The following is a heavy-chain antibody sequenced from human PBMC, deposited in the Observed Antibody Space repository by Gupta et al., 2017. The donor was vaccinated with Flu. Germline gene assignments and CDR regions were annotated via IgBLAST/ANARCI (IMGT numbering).Heavy chain of an antibody. CDR2: ISPSGST. V-gene: IGHV4-34*01. CDR3: ARIQRGATMRRSTYYMDV. J-gene: IGHJ6*03. CDR1: GGSFRGYY. D-gene: IGHD5-12*01. Sequence: QVQLQQWGAGLLMPSETLSLTCAVYGGSFRGYYWSWIRQPPGKGLEWIGEISPSGSTNYNPSLKSRATISIDTSKNQFSLKLSSVTAADTTVYYCARIQRGATMRRSTYYMDVWGEGTTVTVSS.